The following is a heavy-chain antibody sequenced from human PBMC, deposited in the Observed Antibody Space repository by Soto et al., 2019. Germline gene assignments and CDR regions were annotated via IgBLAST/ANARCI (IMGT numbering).Heavy chain of an antibody. Sequence: EVPLVESGGGLVKPGGSLRLSCAVSGFTFSSCTMNWVRQAPGKGLEWVSSISLSTSHNYYTDSVRGRFTISRDNAKNSLFLQMNSLRAEDTAVYYCSGCSGGACHRNYGMDVWGQGTTVTVSS. D-gene: IGHD2-15*01. CDR1: GFTFSSCT. V-gene: IGHV3-21*01. CDR3: SGCSGGACHRNYGMDV. J-gene: IGHJ6*02. CDR2: ISLSTSHN.